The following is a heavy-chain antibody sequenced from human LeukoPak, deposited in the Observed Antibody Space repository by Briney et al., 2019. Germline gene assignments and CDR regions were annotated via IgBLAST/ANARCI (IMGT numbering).Heavy chain of an antibody. CDR2: IWYDGSNK. D-gene: IGHD4-17*01. CDR1: GFTFSSYG. V-gene: IGHV3-33*01. Sequence: GGSLRLSCAASGFTFSSYGMHWVRQAPGKGLEWVAVIWYDGSNKYYADSVKGRFTISRDNSKNTLYLQMNSLRAEDTAVYYCARALLAYGDSTFYFVYWGQGTLVTVSS. CDR3: ARALLAYGDSTFYFVY. J-gene: IGHJ4*02.